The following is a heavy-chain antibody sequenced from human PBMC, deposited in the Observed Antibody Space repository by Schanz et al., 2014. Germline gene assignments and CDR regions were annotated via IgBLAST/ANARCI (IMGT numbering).Heavy chain of an antibody. CDR3: ARKTDSSGTGDY. V-gene: IGHV3-30*02. Sequence: VQLVESGGGLVQPGGSLRLSCAASGFTFSFSGMQWVRQAPGKGLEWVAFIRSDGSNENYADSVRGRFTISRDNSKNTLYLQMNSLRAEDTAVYYCARKTDSSGTGDYWGQGTLVTVSS. D-gene: IGHD6-19*01. CDR2: IRSDGSNE. CDR1: GFTFSFSG. J-gene: IGHJ4*02.